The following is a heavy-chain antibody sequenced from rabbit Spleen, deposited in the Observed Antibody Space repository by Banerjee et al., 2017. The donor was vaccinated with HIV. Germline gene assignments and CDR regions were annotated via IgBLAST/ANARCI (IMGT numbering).Heavy chain of an antibody. CDR2: IYAGSSDTT. D-gene: IGHD4-2*01. CDR3: ARGVSYVGVGSATYFNL. Sequence: QEQLVESGGDLVKPGGSLTLTCTASGFSFSSIYYMCWVRQAPGKGLEWIACIYAGSSDTTYYASWAKGRFTISKTSSTTVTLQMTSLTAADTATYFCARGVSYVGVGSATYFNLWGPGTLVTVS. J-gene: IGHJ4*01. CDR1: GFSFSSIYY. V-gene: IGHV1S45*01.